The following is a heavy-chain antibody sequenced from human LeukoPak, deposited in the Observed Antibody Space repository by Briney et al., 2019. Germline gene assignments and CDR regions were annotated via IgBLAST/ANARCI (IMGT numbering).Heavy chain of an antibody. V-gene: IGHV3-23*01. CDR1: GFTFSSYA. Sequence: SGGTLRPSCAASGFTFSSYAMSWVRQAPGKGLGWVSAISTSGDTTYYADSVKGRFTISRDNSKNTLYLQMNSLRAEDTAVYYCAPIIVATIEFDYWGQGTLVTVSS. CDR3: APIIVATIEFDY. CDR2: ISTSGDTT. D-gene: IGHD5-12*01. J-gene: IGHJ4*02.